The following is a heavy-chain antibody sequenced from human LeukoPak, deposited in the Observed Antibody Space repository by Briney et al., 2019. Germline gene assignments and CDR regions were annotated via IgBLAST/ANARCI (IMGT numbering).Heavy chain of an antibody. J-gene: IGHJ4*02. V-gene: IGHV3-23*01. D-gene: IGHD3-22*01. CDR2: ISGSGGST. Sequence: PGGSLRLSCAASEFMFSAYAMTWVRQAPGKGLEWVSAISGSGGSTYYADSVKGRFTISRDNSKNTPYLQMNSLRAEDTAVYYCANSEPPSYYYDSSGYSDYWGQGTLVTVSS. CDR3: ANSEPPSYYYDSSGYSDY. CDR1: EFMFSAYA.